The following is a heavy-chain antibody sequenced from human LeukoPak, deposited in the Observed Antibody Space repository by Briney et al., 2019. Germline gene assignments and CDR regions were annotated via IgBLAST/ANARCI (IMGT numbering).Heavy chain of an antibody. V-gene: IGHV4-59*01. Sequence: PSETLSLTCTVSGGSISSYYWSWLRQPPGKGLEWIGYIYYSGSTNYNPSLKSRVTISVDTSKNQFSLKLSSVTAADTAVYYCARSSMTTVTTNFDYWGQGTLVTVSS. D-gene: IGHD4-17*01. CDR1: GGSISSYY. J-gene: IGHJ4*02. CDR2: IYYSGST. CDR3: ARSSMTTVTTNFDY.